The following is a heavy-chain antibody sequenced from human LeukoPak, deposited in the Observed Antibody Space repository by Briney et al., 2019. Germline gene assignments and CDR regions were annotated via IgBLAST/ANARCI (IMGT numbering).Heavy chain of an antibody. CDR2: VDHTGST. V-gene: IGHV4-59*01. D-gene: IGHD1-1*01. J-gene: IGHJ6*03. CDR3: ARGRVSSSTWYITYYYYFYMDV. Sequence: SETLSLTCSVSDDSITMYYWTWIRQPPGKGLEWIGYVDHTGSTNFNPSLNGRVSISRDTTKNLFSLRLRSVTAADTAVYFCARGRVSSSTWYITYYYYFYMDVWGKGTTVTVSS. CDR1: DDSITMYY.